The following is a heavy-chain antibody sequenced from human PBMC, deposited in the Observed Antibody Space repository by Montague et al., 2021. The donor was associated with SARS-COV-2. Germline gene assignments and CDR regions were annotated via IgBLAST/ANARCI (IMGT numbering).Heavy chain of an antibody. Sequence: TCTVSGGSISSGGYYWSWIRQHPGKGLEWIGYIYYSGSTYYNPSLKSRVTISVDTSKNQFSLKLSSVTAADTAVYYCARAGTITMIVVVIDAFDIWGQGTMVTVSS. V-gene: IGHV4-31*03. J-gene: IGHJ3*02. CDR2: IYYSGST. CDR1: GGSISSGGYY. CDR3: ARAGTITMIVVVIDAFDI. D-gene: IGHD3-22*01.